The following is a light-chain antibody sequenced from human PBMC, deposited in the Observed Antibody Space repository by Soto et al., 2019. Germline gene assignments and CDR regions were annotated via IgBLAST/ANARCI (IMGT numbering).Light chain of an antibody. V-gene: IGKV3-15*01. CDR3: QHYNNWPIT. J-gene: IGKJ5*01. CDR1: QSVASN. Sequence: EIVMTQSPASLSVSPGESVTLSWRASQSVASNLAWYQQKPGQAPRLLIYGTSTRATGVPARFSGSGSGTDFTLTISSLQAADFAVYHCQHYNNWPITFGQGTRLEI. CDR2: GTS.